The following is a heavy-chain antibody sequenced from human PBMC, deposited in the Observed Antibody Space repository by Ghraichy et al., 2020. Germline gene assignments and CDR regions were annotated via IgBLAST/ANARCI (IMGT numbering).Heavy chain of an antibody. CDR2: IYYSGRT. CDR1: GGSISSTNYY. J-gene: IGHJ4*02. Sequence: SETLSLTCTVSGGSISSTNYYWGWIRQPPGKGLEWIGSIYYSGRTYYNPSLKSRVSISVDTSKNQFSLRLSSVTAADTAVFYCARTSGTYYSDFDYWGQGTLVTVSS. V-gene: IGHV4-39*01. CDR3: ARTSGTYYSDFDY. D-gene: IGHD1-26*01.